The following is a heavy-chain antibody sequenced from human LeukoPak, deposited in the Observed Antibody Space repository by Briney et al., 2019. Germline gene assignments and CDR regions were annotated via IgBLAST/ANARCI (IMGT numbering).Heavy chain of an antibody. CDR2: MNPNSDNT. CDR1: GYTFTSYD. CDR3: ARARTRYSYGYYAFDI. D-gene: IGHD5-18*01. Sequence: ASVKVSCKASGYTFTSYDIHWVRQATGQGLEWMGWMNPNSDNTGYAQKFQGRVTMTRDTSITTAYMELSSLTSEDTAVYYCARARTRYSYGYYAFDIWGQGTMVTVSS. J-gene: IGHJ3*02. V-gene: IGHV1-8*01.